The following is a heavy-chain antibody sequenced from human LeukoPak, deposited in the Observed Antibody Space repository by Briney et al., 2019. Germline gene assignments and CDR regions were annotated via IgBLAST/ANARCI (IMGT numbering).Heavy chain of an antibody. D-gene: IGHD5-18*01. CDR1: DVSISSHY. J-gene: IGHJ4*02. CDR3: ATIKRGNIYGYFDF. CDR2: MRDTVNT. Sequence: PSETLSLTCSVSDVSISSHYWSWLQQPPGKGLEWIAYMRDTVNTKDNPSFKSRLTLSADTSKNQFSLRLSSVTAADSAVYYCATIKRGNIYGYFDFWGQGILVTVSS. V-gene: IGHV4-59*11.